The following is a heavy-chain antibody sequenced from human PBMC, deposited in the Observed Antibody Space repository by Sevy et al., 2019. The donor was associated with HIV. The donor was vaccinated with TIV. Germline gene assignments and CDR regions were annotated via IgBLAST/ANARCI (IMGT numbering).Heavy chain of an antibody. Sequence: GGSLRLSCAASGFTFSNYWMSWVRQAPGKGLECVANINQDGSEKYYLDSVKGRFIVSRDNAKNSLYLQMNSLRVEDRAVFYCVKEGGGEGGDHWGQGTLVTVSS. CDR3: VKEGGGEGGDH. D-gene: IGHD2-21*01. CDR1: GFTFSNYW. CDR2: INQDGSEK. J-gene: IGHJ4*02. V-gene: IGHV3-7*01.